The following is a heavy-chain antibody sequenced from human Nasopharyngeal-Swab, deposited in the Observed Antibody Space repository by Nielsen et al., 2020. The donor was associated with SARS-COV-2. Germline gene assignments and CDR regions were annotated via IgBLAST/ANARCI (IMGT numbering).Heavy chain of an antibody. CDR2: IYYSGST. V-gene: IGHV4-39*01. Sequence: WIRQPPGKALEWLGSIYYSGSTYYNPSLKSRVTISVDTSKNQFSLKLSSVTAADTAVYYCARHDRDIVVVGPWGQGTLVTVSS. CDR3: ARHDRDIVVVGP. D-gene: IGHD2-2*01. J-gene: IGHJ5*02.